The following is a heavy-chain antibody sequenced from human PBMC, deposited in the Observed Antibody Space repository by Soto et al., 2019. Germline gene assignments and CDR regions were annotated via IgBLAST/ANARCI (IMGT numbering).Heavy chain of an antibody. CDR3: ARDGRWDVFDS. V-gene: IGHV3-74*01. D-gene: IGHD1-26*01. Sequence: AGGSLRLSCAASGFTYISYWMHWVRQAPGKGLVWVSRVNGDGSSTDYAESVKGRFTISRDNAKNTLYLEMNSLRADDTAVYYCARDGRWDVFDSWGQGTLVTVSS. CDR2: VNGDGSST. J-gene: IGHJ4*02. CDR1: GFTYISYW.